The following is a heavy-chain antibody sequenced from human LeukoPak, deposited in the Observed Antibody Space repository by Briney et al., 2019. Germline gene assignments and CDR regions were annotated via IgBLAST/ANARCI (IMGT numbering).Heavy chain of an antibody. Sequence: SKTPSLTCTVSGGSISSSSYYWGWIRQPPGRGLEWIGSIYYSGSTYDNPSLKSRVTISVDTSKNQFSLKLSSVTAADTAVYYCARRLARRGYGDYCDYWGQGTLVTVSS. CDR3: ARRLARRGYGDYCDY. CDR1: GGSISSSSYY. CDR2: IYYSGST. V-gene: IGHV4-39*07. D-gene: IGHD4-17*01. J-gene: IGHJ4*02.